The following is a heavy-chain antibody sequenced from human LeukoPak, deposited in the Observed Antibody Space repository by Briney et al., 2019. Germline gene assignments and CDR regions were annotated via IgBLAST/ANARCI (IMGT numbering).Heavy chain of an antibody. V-gene: IGHV1-8*01. CDR1: GYTFTSYD. CDR3: ARGVLPYYDFRSGSDPSYYYYYMDV. Sequence: GASVKVSCKASGYTFTSYDINWVRQATGQGLEWMGWMNPSSGNTGYAQKFQGRVTMTRNTSISTAYMELSSLRSEDTAVYYCARGVLPYYDFRSGSDPSYYYYYMDVWGKGTTVTVSS. CDR2: MNPSSGNT. J-gene: IGHJ6*03. D-gene: IGHD3-3*01.